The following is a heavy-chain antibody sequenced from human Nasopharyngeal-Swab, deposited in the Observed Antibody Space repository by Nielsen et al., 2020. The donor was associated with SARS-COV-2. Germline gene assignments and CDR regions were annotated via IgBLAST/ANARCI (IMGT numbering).Heavy chain of an antibody. CDR3: ARQGVPIRGWFKDYDRTAYEY. CDR2: ISRRGRT. V-gene: IGHV4-34*01. D-gene: IGHD3-22*01. Sequence: SETLSLTCAVYGGSFSGYYCSWIRQSPGKRLEWIGEISRRGRTNYNPSLNSRVTISLDTSKNQFSLKVTSVTAADTAVYYCARQGVPIRGWFKDYDRTAYEYWGQGTLVTVSS. CDR1: GGSFSGYY. J-gene: IGHJ4*02.